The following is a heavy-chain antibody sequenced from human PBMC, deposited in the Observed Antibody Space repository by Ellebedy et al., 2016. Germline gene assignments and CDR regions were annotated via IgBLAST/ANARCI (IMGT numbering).Heavy chain of an antibody. Sequence: ASVKVSXXASGYTFTGYYMHWVRQAPGQGLEWMGWIYPNSGGTKNAQKFQGRVTMTRDTSISTAYMELSRLRSDDTAVYYCARDGYSGAALDIWGRGTTVTVSS. J-gene: IGHJ3*02. V-gene: IGHV1-2*02. D-gene: IGHD5-12*01. CDR1: GYTFTGYY. CDR3: ARDGYSGAALDI. CDR2: IYPNSGGT.